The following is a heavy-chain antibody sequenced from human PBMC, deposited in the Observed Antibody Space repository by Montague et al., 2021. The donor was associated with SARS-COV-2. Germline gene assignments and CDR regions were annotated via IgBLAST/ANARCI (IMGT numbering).Heavy chain of an antibody. J-gene: IGHJ6*02. CDR2: ISYDGGNK. V-gene: IGHV3-30-3*01. CDR1: GFTFSSYA. CDR3: ARVLGGYYGMDV. D-gene: IGHD2/OR15-2a*01. Sequence: SLRLSCAASGFTFSSYAMHWVRQAPGKGLEWVAVISYDGGNKYYADSVKGRFTISRDNSKNTLYLQMNSLRAEDTAVYYCARVLGGYYGMDVWGQGTTVTVSS.